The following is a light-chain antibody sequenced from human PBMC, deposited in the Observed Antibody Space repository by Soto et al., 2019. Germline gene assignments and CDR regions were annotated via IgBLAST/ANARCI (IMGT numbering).Light chain of an antibody. CDR3: QQRRDWPIT. Sequence: EIVLTQSPGTLSLSPGEGATLSCRASQSVSNNYLAWYQQKPGQAPRLVISGASSRATGIPARFSGTGSGTDFTLTISSLEPEDFAVYYCQQRRDWPITFGQGTRLEIK. V-gene: IGKV3D-20*02. CDR2: GAS. CDR1: QSVSNNY. J-gene: IGKJ5*01.